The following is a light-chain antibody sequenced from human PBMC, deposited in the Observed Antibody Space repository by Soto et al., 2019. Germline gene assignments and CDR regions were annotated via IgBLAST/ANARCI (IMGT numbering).Light chain of an antibody. CDR1: QTITTY. Sequence: DIQMTQSPSSLSASVGDRVTITCRASQTITTYLNWYQQKPGKAPKLLVYAASILQSGVPSRFSGGGSGTGFTLTISSLQPEDFAIYYCQQSYSIPITFGQGTRLEI. J-gene: IGKJ5*01. V-gene: IGKV1-39*01. CDR3: QQSYSIPIT. CDR2: AAS.